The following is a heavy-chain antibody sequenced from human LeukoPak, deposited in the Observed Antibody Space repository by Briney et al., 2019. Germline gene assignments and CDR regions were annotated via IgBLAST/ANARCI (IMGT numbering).Heavy chain of an antibody. CDR3: ARDQWQLGTNWFDP. CDR2: IYTSGST. Sequence: PSETLSLTCTVSGGSISSGSYYWSWIRQPAGKGLEWIGRIYTSGSTNYNPSLKSRVTISVDTSKNQFSLKLSSVTAADTAVYYCARDQWQLGTNWFDPWGQGTLVTVSS. CDR1: GGSISSGSYY. V-gene: IGHV4-61*02. J-gene: IGHJ5*02. D-gene: IGHD6-6*01.